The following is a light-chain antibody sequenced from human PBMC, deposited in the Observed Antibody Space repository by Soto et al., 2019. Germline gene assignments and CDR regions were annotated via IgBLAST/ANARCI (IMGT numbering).Light chain of an antibody. CDR3: QSYDSSLRGV. J-gene: IGLJ1*01. V-gene: IGLV2-14*03. CDR2: NVY. CDR1: SSDVGAYNF. Sequence: QSALTQPASVSGSPGQSITISCTGTSSDVGAYNFVSWHQQHPGKAPKLMIYNVYDRPSGISYRFSGSKSGNTASLTISGLHAEDEADYYCQSYDSSLRGVFGTGTKVTVL.